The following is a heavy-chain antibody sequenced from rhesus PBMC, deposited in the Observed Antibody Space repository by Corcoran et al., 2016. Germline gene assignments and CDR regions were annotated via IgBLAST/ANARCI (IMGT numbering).Heavy chain of an antibody. V-gene: IGHV3-136*01. CDR3: TRGSGSWNYFDL. CDR2: ISYTGKTI. D-gene: IGHD6-25*01. J-gene: IGHJ4*01. CDR1: SSYD. Sequence: SSYDMSWVRQAPGKGLEWVSYISYTGKTIYYADSVKGRFTISRDNAKNSLSLQMSSLRAEDTAVYYCTRGSGSWNYFDLWGQGVLVTVSS.